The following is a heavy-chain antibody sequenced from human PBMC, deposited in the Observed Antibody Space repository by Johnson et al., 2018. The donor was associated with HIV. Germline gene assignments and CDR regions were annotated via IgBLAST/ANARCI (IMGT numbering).Heavy chain of an antibody. Sequence: VQLVESGGGVVQPGGSLRLSCAASGFTVSSNFMGWVRQAPGKGLEWVSSIYTGGSTYYADSVKGRFTISKDNSKNTVYLQMNSLRAEDTAVYYCARDCQSLHSGSCHDAFDIWGQGTMVIVSS. CDR3: ARDCQSLHSGSCHDAFDI. D-gene: IGHD6-6*01. CDR2: IYTGGST. J-gene: IGHJ3*02. V-gene: IGHV3-66*02. CDR1: GFTVSSNF.